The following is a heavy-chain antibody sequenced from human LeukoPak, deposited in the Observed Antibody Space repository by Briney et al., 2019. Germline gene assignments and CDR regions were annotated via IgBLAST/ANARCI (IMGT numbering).Heavy chain of an antibody. CDR3: ARLFYDHLWGTYRNGWDYFDY. CDR1: GGSISSSSYY. J-gene: IGHJ4*02. D-gene: IGHD3-16*02. V-gene: IGHV4-39*01. Sequence: PSETLSLTCTVSGGSISSSSYYWGWIRQPPGKGLEWIGTISYSGSTHYNPSLKSRVSISVDTSKNQFSLKLSSVTAADTAVYYCARLFYDHLWGTYRNGWDYFDYWGQGTLVTVSS. CDR2: ISYSGST.